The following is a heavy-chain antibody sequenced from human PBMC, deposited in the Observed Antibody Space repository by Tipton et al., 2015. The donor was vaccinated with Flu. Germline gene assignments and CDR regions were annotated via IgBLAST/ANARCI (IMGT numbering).Heavy chain of an antibody. Sequence: SLRLSCAASGFTFSNYAMNWVRQAPGKGLEWVSGISGSDNTYFADSVKGRFTISRDNSKNTLYLQMNSLRAEDTAVYYCAKAVYYYDSSGSGNYFDYWGQRTLVTVSS. CDR2: ISGSDNT. CDR3: AKAVYYYDSSGSGNYFDY. V-gene: IGHV3-23*01. D-gene: IGHD3-22*01. CDR1: GFTFSNYA. J-gene: IGHJ4*02.